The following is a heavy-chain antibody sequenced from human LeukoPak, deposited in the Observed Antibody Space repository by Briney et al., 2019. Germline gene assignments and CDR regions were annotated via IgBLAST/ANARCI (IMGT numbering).Heavy chain of an antibody. CDR1: GYTFTSYY. D-gene: IGHD2-15*01. CDR3: ALGYCSGGSCYSGGLFRWFDP. CDR2: INPSGGST. Sequence: ASVKVSCKASGYTFTSYYMHWVRQAPGQGLEWMGIINPSGGSTSYAQKFQGRVTMTRDTSTSTVYMELSSLRSEDTAVYYCALGYCSGGSCYSGGLFRWFDPWGQGTLVTVSS. V-gene: IGHV1-46*03. J-gene: IGHJ5*02.